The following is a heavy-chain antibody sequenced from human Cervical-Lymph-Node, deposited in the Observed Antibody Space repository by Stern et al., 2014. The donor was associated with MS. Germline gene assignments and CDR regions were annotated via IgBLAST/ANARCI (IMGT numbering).Heavy chain of an antibody. D-gene: IGHD6-13*01. CDR2: IFPGDSDA. CDR1: GYTFSNYW. J-gene: IGHJ6*02. V-gene: IGHV5-51*03. CDR3: ARRKYSSSYYYYFGMDV. Sequence: VQLEESGAEVKKPGESLRISCKGSGYTFSNYWIGWVRQIPGKGLEWIGGIFPGDSDARYSPSFQGQITISADKSSNTAFLQWNSLKASDTAMYYCARRKYSSSYYYYFGMDVWGQGTTVTVSS.